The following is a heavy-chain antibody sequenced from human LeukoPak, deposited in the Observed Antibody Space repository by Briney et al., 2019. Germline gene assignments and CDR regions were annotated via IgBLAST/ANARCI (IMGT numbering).Heavy chain of an antibody. D-gene: IGHD2-2*02. CDR1: GFTFRNYA. Sequence: GGPMRLSCAASGFTFRNYAMHWVRQAPGKGLEWVAFIRYDGSKICYADSVKCRFTISRDNSKDTLYLQMSSLRPEDTAVYYCAKDYQLPYGGFDQWGQGALVTVSS. CDR3: AKDYQLPYGGFDQ. V-gene: IGHV3-30*02. CDR2: IRYDGSKI. J-gene: IGHJ4*02.